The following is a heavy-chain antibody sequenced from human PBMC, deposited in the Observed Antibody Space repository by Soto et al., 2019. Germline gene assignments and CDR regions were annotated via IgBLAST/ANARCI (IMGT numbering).Heavy chain of an antibody. J-gene: IGHJ6*02. CDR2: INAGNGNT. CDR1: GYTFTSYA. Sequence: ASVKVSCKASGYTFTSYAMHWVRQAPGQRLEWMGWINAGNGNTKYSQKFQGRVTITRDTSASTAYMELSSLRSEDTAVYYCARDFTIFGVVIPPYGMDVWGQGTTVTVSS. CDR3: ARDFTIFGVVIPPYGMDV. D-gene: IGHD3-3*01. V-gene: IGHV1-3*01.